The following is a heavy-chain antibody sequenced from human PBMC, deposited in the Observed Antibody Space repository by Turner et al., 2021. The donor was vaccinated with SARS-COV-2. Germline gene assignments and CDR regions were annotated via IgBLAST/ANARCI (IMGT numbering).Heavy chain of an antibody. J-gene: IGHJ6*02. CDR3: ARDHIGVYYAMDV. CDR1: GFTFSSYW. CDR2: INSDGSST. D-gene: IGHD3-10*01. V-gene: IGHV3-74*01. Sequence: EVQWVESGGGLLQPGGSLRLPCAASGFTFSSYWMHWVRQAPGKGLVWVSRINSDGSSTSYADSVKGRFTISRDNAKNTLYLQMNSLRAEDTAVYYCARDHIGVYYAMDVWGQGTTVTVSS.